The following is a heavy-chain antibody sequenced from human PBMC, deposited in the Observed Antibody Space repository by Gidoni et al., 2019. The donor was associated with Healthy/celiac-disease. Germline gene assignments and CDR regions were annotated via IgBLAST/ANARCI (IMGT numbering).Heavy chain of an antibody. Sequence: QVQLVEAGGGVVQPGRALRLSCAASGFTFSSYCMHWVRQVPGKGLEWVAVISYDGSNKYYADSVKGRFTISRDNSKNTLYLQMNSLRAEDTAVYYCASGRGADYWGQGTLVTVSS. CDR2: ISYDGSNK. V-gene: IGHV3-30*03. D-gene: IGHD2-15*01. CDR1: GFTFSSYC. CDR3: ASGRGADY. J-gene: IGHJ4*02.